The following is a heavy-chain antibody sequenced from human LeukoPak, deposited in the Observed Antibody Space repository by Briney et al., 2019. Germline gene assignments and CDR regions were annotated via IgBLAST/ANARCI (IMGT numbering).Heavy chain of an antibody. Sequence: GGSLRLSCAASGFTFSSYAMSWVRQAPGKGLEWVSAISGSGGSTYYADSVKGRFTISRDNSKNTLYLQMNSLRAEDTAVHYCAKVLSSSWGYFGFWGQGTLVTVSS. V-gene: IGHV3-23*01. CDR2: ISGSGGST. CDR3: AKVLSSSWGYFGF. CDR1: GFTFSSYA. J-gene: IGHJ4*02. D-gene: IGHD6-13*01.